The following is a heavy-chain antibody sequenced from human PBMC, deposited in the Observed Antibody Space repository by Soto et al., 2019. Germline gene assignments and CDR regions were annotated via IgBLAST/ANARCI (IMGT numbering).Heavy chain of an antibody. CDR3: AKVENYNYGY. D-gene: IGHD3-16*01. CDR1: GFTFSSHW. CDR2: ISGDGGTI. J-gene: IGHJ4*02. V-gene: IGHV3-74*01. Sequence: GGSLRLSCTASGFTFSSHWMHWVRQAPGKGLVWVSRISGDGGTIAYSDSVKGRFTISRDNAKNTLYLQMNSLGAGDTAVYYCAKVENYNYGYWGQGALVTVSS.